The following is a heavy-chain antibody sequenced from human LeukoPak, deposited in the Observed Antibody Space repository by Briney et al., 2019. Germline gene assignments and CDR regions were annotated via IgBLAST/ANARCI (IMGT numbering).Heavy chain of an antibody. CDR3: AKDARSFGGTYFDY. V-gene: IGHV3-23*01. CDR2: MSGSDTGS. D-gene: IGHD4-23*01. Sequence: GGSLRLSCVASGFTLSSYSRSWVRQAPGKGLEWVSAMSGSDTGSWYADSVKGRFTISRDTSKTTLYLQMNSLRAEDTAIYYCAKDARSFGGTYFDYWGQGIQVTVSS. J-gene: IGHJ4*02. CDR1: GFTLSSYS.